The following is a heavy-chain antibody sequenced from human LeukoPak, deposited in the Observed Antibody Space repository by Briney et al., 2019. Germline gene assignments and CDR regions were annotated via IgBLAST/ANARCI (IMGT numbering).Heavy chain of an antibody. CDR3: ARGHYYDFWSGYYYYYYYMDV. J-gene: IGHJ6*03. Sequence: ASVKVSCKASGYTFTSYDINWVRQATGQGLEWMGGIIPIFGTANYAQKFQGRVTITEDESTSTAYMELSSLRSEDTAVYYCARGHYYDFWSGYYYYYYYMDVGGKGTTVTVSS. D-gene: IGHD3-3*01. CDR1: GYTFTSYD. V-gene: IGHV1-69*13. CDR2: IIPIFGTA.